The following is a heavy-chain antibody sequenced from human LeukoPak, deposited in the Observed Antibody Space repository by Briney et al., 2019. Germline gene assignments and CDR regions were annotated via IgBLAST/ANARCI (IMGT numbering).Heavy chain of an antibody. CDR3: ASHRDAFDI. Sequence: PSETLSLTCTVSGVSMTTYYWSWIRQSPGKGLEWIAYSHHSGETKYNPSLTSRVPISVDTSKNQSSLKLSSVTAADTAVYYCASHRDAFDIWGQGTMVTVSS. J-gene: IGHJ3*02. CDR2: SHHSGET. CDR1: GVSMTTYY. V-gene: IGHV4-59*01.